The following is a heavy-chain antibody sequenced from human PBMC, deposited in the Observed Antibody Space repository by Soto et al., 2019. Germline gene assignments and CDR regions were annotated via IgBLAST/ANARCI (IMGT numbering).Heavy chain of an antibody. V-gene: IGHV3-33*01. CDR2: IWYDGSNK. Sequence: GGSLRLSCAASGFSFSTYGMHWVRQAPGKGLEWVAVIWYDGSNKYYGDSVKGRFTISRDNSKNTLYLEMNSLRAEDTAVYYCARDFAYCSSTRCYEGFDYWGQGTLVTVSS. D-gene: IGHD2-2*01. CDR3: ARDFAYCSSTRCYEGFDY. CDR1: GFSFSTYG. J-gene: IGHJ4*02.